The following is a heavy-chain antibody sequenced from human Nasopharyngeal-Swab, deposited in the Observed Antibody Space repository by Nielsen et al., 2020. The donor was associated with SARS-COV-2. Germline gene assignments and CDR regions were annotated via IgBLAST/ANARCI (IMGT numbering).Heavy chain of an antibody. J-gene: IGHJ6*02. D-gene: IGHD2-2*01. CDR2: IIPIFGTA. CDR1: LGTFSSYA. Sequence: SVNVSCKASLGTFSSYAISWVRQAPGQGLEWMGGIIPIFGTANYAQKFQGRVTITADEATSTAYMELSSLRSEDTAVYYCARVVPAALGGMDVWGQGTTVTVSS. CDR3: ARVVPAALGGMDV. V-gene: IGHV1-69*13.